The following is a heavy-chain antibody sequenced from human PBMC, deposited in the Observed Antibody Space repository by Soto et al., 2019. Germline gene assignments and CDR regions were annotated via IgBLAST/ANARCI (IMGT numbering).Heavy chain of an antibody. Sequence: GSLRLSCVVSGFTFSNYWMSWVRQAPGKGLEWVAHIKQDGSEKYYVDSVKGRFTISRDNAQNSLYLQMNSLRAEDTAVYYCARDVASSSSTSNPFNYWGQGTLVTVSS. J-gene: IGHJ4*02. D-gene: IGHD6-6*01. V-gene: IGHV3-7*05. CDR1: GFTFSNYW. CDR2: IKQDGSEK. CDR3: ARDVASSSSTSNPFNY.